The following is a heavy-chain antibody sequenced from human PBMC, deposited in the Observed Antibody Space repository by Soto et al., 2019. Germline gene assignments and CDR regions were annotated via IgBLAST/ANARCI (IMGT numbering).Heavy chain of an antibody. Sequence: GASVKVSCKASGGTFSSYTISWVRQAPGQGLEWMGRIILILGIANYAQKFQGRVTITADKSTSTAYMELSSLRSEDTAVYYCARTNAKESCYYIDVWGKGTSVSVSS. D-gene: IGHD1-26*01. CDR3: ARTNAKESCYYIDV. CDR2: IILILGIA. CDR1: GGTFSSYT. J-gene: IGHJ6*03. V-gene: IGHV1-69*02.